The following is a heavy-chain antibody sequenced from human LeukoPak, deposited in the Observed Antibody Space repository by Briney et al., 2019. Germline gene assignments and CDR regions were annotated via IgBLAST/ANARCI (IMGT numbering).Heavy chain of an antibody. CDR3: ARVETGTTGTNWFDP. J-gene: IGHJ5*02. CDR1: GGSFSGYY. V-gene: IGHV4-34*01. D-gene: IGHD1-1*01. CDR2: INHSGST. Sequence: SETLSLTCAVYGGSFSGYYWSWIRQPPGKGLEWIGEINHSGSTNYNPSLKSRVTISVDTSKNQFSLQLNSVTPEDTAVYYCARVETGTTGTNWFDPWGQGTLVTVSS.